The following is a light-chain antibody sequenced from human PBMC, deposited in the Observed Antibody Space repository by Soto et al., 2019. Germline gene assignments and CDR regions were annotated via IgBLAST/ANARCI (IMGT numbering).Light chain of an antibody. Sequence: EILMPQSPAPLSVSPGERATLSCRARQSVSSKLGWYQQKPGQAPRLLIYGASTRATGIPARFSGRGSETEFTRTISRLQCEDFAGYYCQQYNNLPLPFGGKPNLEIK. CDR2: GAS. V-gene: IGKV3-15*01. J-gene: IGKJ4*01. CDR1: QSVSSK. CDR3: QQYNNLPLP.